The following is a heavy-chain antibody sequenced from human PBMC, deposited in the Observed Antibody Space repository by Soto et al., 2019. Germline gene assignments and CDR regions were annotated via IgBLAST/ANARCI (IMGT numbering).Heavy chain of an antibody. V-gene: IGHV4-31*03. D-gene: IGHD4-17*01. CDR3: ARSDDYGDYAISPSYYFDY. Sequence: QVQLQESGPGLVKPSQTLSLTCTVSGGSISSSGYYWSWIRQHPEKGLEWIGYIYYSGSTYYNPSLKSRVTISVDTSKNQFSLKLSSVTAADTAVYYCARSDDYGDYAISPSYYFDYWGQGTLVTVSS. CDR1: GGSISSSGYY. CDR2: IYYSGST. J-gene: IGHJ4*02.